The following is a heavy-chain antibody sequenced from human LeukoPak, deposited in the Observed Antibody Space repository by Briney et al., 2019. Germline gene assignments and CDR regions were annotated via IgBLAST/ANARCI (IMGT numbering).Heavy chain of an antibody. CDR1: GFTFSSYA. J-gene: IGHJ4*02. CDR2: ISYDGSNK. V-gene: IGHV3-30*04. Sequence: PGGSLRLSCAPSGFTFSSYAMHWVRQAPGKGLGWVAVISYDGSNKYYADSVKGRFTISRDNSKNTLYLQMYSLRAEDTAVYYCASIRIAAGDFDYWGQGTLVTVSS. D-gene: IGHD6-25*01. CDR3: ASIRIAAGDFDY.